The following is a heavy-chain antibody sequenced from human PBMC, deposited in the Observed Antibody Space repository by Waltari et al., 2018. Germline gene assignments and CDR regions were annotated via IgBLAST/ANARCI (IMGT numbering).Heavy chain of an antibody. J-gene: IGHJ4*02. CDR2: ISSSSSYI. Sequence: EVQLVEYGGGLVKPGGSLRLSCAASGFTFSSYSMNWVRQAPGKGLEWVSSISSSSSYIDYADSVKGRFTISRDNAKNSLYLQMNSLRAEDTAVYYCARGRGVPVATVDYWGQGTLVTVSS. CDR1: GFTFSSYS. D-gene: IGHD2-2*01. CDR3: ARGRGVPVATVDY. V-gene: IGHV3-21*01.